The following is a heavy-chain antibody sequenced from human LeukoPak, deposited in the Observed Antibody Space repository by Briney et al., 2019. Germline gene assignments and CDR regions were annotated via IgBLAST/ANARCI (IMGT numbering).Heavy chain of an antibody. Sequence: GASVKVSCKVSGYTLTELSMHWVRQAPGKGLEWMGGFDPEDGETIYAQKFQGRVTMTEDTSTDTAYMELSSLRSEDTAVYYCATPTPLYYDDSSGYYDWGQGTLVTVSS. D-gene: IGHD3-22*01. CDR2: FDPEDGET. CDR1: GYTLTELS. V-gene: IGHV1-24*01. CDR3: ATPTPLYYDDSSGYYD. J-gene: IGHJ4*02.